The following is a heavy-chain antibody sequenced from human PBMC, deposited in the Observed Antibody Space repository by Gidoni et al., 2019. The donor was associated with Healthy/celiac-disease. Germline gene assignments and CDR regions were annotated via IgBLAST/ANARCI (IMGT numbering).Heavy chain of an antibody. CDR2: INHSGST. V-gene: IGHV4-34*01. CDR3: ARSGAVAGHFDY. D-gene: IGHD6-19*01. CDR1: GGSFSGYY. J-gene: IGHJ4*02. Sequence: QVQLQQWGAGLLRPSETLSLTCAVYGGSFSGYYWSWIRQPPGKGLEGIGEINHSGSTNYNPSLKSRVTISVDTSKNQFSLKLSSVTAADTAVYYCARSGAVAGHFDYWGQGTLVTVSS.